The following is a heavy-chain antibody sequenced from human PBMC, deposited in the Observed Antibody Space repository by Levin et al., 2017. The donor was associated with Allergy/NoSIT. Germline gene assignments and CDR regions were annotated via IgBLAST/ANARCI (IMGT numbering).Heavy chain of an antibody. CDR3: GRQAQTVTRAYYYMDV. CDR1: GGSISNRNYY. CDR2: IYYSGST. J-gene: IGHJ6*03. D-gene: IGHD4-17*01. Sequence: GSLRLSCTVSGGSISNRNYYWGWIRQPPGKGLEWIGNIYYSGSTYYNPSLKSRVTISIDTSKNHFSLKLNSVTAADTAVYSCGRQAQTVTRAYYYMDVWGKGTTVTVSS. V-gene: IGHV4-39*01.